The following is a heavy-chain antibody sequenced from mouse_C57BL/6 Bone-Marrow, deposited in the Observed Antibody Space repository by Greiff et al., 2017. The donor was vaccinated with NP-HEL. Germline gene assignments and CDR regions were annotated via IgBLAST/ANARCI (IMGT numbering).Heavy chain of an antibody. D-gene: IGHD2-4*01. V-gene: IGHV5-17*01. CDR3: ARMGLRRVFAY. CDR2: ISSGSSTI. Sequence: EVHLVESGGGLVKPGGSLKLSCAASGFTFSDYGMHWVRQAPEQGLEWVAYISSGSSTIYYADTVKGRFTISRDNAKNTLFLQMTSLRSEDTAMYYCARMGLRRVFAYWGQGTLVTVSA. CDR1: GFTFSDYG. J-gene: IGHJ3*01.